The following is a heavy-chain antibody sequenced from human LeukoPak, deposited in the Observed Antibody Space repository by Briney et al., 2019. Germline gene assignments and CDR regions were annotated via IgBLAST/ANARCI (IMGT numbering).Heavy chain of an antibody. CDR1: GGSISSSSYY. CDR3: AREMSGAVAGKPYNWFDP. D-gene: IGHD6-19*01. V-gene: IGHV4-39*07. J-gene: IGHJ5*02. Sequence: SETLSLTCTVSGGSISSSSYYWGWIRQPPGKGLEWIGSIYYSGSTYYNPSLKSRVTISVDTSKNQFSLKLSSVTAADTAVYYCAREMSGAVAGKPYNWFDPWGQGTLVTVSS. CDR2: IYYSGST.